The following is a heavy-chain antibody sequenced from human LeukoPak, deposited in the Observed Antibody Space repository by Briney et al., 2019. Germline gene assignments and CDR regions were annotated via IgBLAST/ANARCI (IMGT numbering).Heavy chain of an antibody. CDR2: IYTSGST. V-gene: IGHV4-4*09. D-gene: IGHD3-22*01. J-gene: IGHJ5*02. CDR1: GACISSDY. CDR3: ARHAPEVLVAYYDSSGYPLFDP. Sequence: AETLSLTCTGSGACISSDYWTLIPQPPGKGLEWIGYIYTSGSTNYNPSLKSRVTISVDTSKNQFSLKLSSVTAADTAVYYCARHAPEVLVAYYDSSGYPLFDPWGQGTLVTVSS.